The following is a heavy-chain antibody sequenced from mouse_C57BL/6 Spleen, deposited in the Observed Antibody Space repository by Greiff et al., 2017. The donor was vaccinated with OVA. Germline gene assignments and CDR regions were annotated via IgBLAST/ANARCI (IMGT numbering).Heavy chain of an antibody. CDR3: ARAATTVVATFDY. CDR1: GYAFSSYW. Sequence: QVQLQQSGAELVKPGASVKISCKASGYAFSSYWMNWLKQRPGKGLEWIGQIYPGDGYTNYNGKFKGKATLTADKSSSTAYMQLSSLTSEDSAVYFCARAATTVVATFDYWGQGTTLTVSS. CDR2: IYPGDGYT. D-gene: IGHD1-1*01. J-gene: IGHJ2*01. V-gene: IGHV1-80*01.